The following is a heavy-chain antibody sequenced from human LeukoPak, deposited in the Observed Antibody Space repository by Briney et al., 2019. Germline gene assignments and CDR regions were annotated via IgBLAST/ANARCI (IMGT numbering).Heavy chain of an antibody. V-gene: IGHV4-59*12. CDR3: ARGGYSYGYLN. D-gene: IGHD5-18*01. Sequence: SETLSLTCTVSGGSISSYYWNWIRQPPGKGLEWIGYIYYSGSTNYNPSPKSRVTISVDTSKNQFSLKLSSVTAADTAVYYCARGGYSYGYLNWGQGTLVTVSS. J-gene: IGHJ4*02. CDR2: IYYSGST. CDR1: GGSISSYY.